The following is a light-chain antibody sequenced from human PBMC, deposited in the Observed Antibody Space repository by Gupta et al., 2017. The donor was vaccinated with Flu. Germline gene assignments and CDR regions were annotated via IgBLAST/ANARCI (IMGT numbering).Light chain of an antibody. V-gene: IGKV1-39*01. Sequence: DIQMTQSPSSLSASVGDRVTITCRASQGISSYVNWYQQKPGKAPKLLNYAASRLQSGASRRFSGSGSGNDFTLTSSRPQYEYFAYYYGQQSNCTSTFGRGTKVDIK. CDR3: QQSNCTST. J-gene: IGKJ4*01. CDR2: AAS. CDR1: QGISSY.